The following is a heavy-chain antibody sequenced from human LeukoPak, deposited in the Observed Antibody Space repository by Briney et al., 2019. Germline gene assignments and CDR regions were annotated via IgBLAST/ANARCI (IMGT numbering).Heavy chain of an antibody. Sequence: ASVKVSCKASGYTFTGYYMHWVRQAPGQGLEWMGWISPNSGGTNYAQKFQGRVTMTRDTSISTAYMELSRLRSDDTAVYYCAPTNSWSWYFDYWGQGTLVTVSS. CDR2: ISPNSGGT. D-gene: IGHD6-13*01. V-gene: IGHV1-2*02. CDR3: APTNSWSWYFDY. J-gene: IGHJ4*02. CDR1: GYTFTGYY.